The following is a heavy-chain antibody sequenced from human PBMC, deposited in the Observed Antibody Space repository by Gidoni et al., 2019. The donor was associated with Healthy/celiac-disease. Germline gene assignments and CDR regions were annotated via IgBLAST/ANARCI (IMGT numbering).Heavy chain of an antibody. V-gene: IGHV1-69*01. CDR1: GGTFSSYA. D-gene: IGHD2-15*01. J-gene: IGHJ6*03. Sequence: QVQLVQSGAEVKKPGSSVKVACKASGGTFSSYAVSCVRQAPRQGIGWRGGIIPFFGTANYAQKFQGRVTITADESTSTAYMELSSLRSEDTAVYYCARDLAAPLYYYYMDVWGKGTTVTVSS. CDR2: IIPFFGTA. CDR3: ARDLAAPLYYYYMDV.